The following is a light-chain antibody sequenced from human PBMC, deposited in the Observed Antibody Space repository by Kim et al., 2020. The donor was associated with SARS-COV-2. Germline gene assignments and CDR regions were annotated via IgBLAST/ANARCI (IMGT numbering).Light chain of an antibody. CDR3: ILYYGGGWV. V-gene: IGLV7-43*01. Sequence: PGGTVNLACASSTGAGSSGYYPNWFQQKPGQAPRTLIYSTSNKESWTPARFSGSLLGGKAALTLSGVQPEDEADYYCILYYGGGWVFGGGTQLTVL. J-gene: IGLJ3*02. CDR2: STS. CDR1: TGAGSSGYY.